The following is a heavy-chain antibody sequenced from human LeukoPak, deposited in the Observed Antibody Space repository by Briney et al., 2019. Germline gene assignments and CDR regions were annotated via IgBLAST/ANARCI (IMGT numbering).Heavy chain of an antibody. CDR3: ARSNVMVVAAGFFDF. J-gene: IGHJ3*01. V-gene: IGHV1-69*04. D-gene: IGHD2-15*01. CDR2: IIPILGIA. CDR1: GGTFSSYA. Sequence: SVKVSCKASGGTFSSYAISWVRQAPGQGLEWMGRIIPILGIANYAQKFQGRVTITADKSTSTAYMELSSLRSEDTAVYYCARSNVMVVAAGFFDFWGQGTMVTVSS.